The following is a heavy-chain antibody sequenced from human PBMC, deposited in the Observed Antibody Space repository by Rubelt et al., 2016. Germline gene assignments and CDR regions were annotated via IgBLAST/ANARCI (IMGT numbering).Heavy chain of an antibody. J-gene: IGHJ4*02. D-gene: IGHD5-24*01. V-gene: IGHV3-21*04. CDR1: GFTFSSYS. Sequence: EVQLVESGGGLVQPGGSLRLSCSASGFTFSSYSLNWFRQAPGKGLEWVSSISSSIDSIYYADSVKGLFSISRDNAKNSPYLQMSGLRAEATAVYYCARGHGHTATFDYWGQGTLVTVSS. CDR3: ARGHGHTATFDY. CDR2: ISSSIDSI.